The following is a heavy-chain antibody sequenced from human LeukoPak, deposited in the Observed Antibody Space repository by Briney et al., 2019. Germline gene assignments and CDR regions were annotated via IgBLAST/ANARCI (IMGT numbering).Heavy chain of an antibody. CDR2: IYYTGST. J-gene: IGHJ4*02. V-gene: IGHV4-39*01. D-gene: IGHD3-16*01. Sequence: KPSETLSLTCTISGSSITSVSHHWGWIRQPPGKGLEWIGDIYYTGSTYYSPSLRSRVTMSVHTSENQFSLRLNSVTAVDTAVYYCARRWGNIVGVTYEYWGQGTLVTVSS. CDR1: GSSITSVSHH. CDR3: ARRWGNIVGVTYEY.